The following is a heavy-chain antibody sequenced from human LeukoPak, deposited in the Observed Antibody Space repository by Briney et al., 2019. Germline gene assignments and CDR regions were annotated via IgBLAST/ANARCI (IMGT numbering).Heavy chain of an antibody. Sequence: SVKVSCKASGGTFSSYTISWVRQAPGQGLEWMGGIIPIFGTANYAQKFQGRVTITADESTSTAYMELSSLRSEDTAVYYCARDGETYSGSYSDYWGQGTLVTVSS. D-gene: IGHD1-26*01. CDR2: IIPIFGTA. V-gene: IGHV1-69*13. CDR3: ARDGETYSGSYSDY. CDR1: GGTFSSYT. J-gene: IGHJ4*02.